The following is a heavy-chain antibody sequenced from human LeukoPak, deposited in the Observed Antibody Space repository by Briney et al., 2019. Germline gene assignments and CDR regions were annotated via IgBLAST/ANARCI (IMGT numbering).Heavy chain of an antibody. CDR1: GYSISGGYY. V-gene: IGHV4-38-2*01. D-gene: IGHD5-12*01. CDR2: IYHSGST. Sequence: SETLSLTCAVSGYSISGGYYWGWIRQPPAKGLEWIGSIYHSGSTYYNPSLKSRVTISVDTSKNQFSLKLSSVTAADTAVYYCARLAYVVAQYYFDYWGQGTLVTVSS. CDR3: ARLAYVVAQYYFDY. J-gene: IGHJ4*02.